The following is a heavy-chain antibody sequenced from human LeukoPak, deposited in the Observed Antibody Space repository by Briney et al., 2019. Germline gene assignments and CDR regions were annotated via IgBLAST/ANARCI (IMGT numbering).Heavy chain of an antibody. J-gene: IGHJ5*01. CDR3: ARSKRGYGGNSGVLAPNWFDS. Sequence: PSETLSLTCTVSGGSISSSSYYWGWIRQPPGKGLEWIGSIYYSGSTYYNPSLKSRVTISVDTSKNQFSLKLSSVTAADTAVYYCARSKRGYGGNSGVLAPNWFDSWGQGTLVTVSS. V-gene: IGHV4-39*07. D-gene: IGHD4-23*01. CDR1: GGSISSSSYY. CDR2: IYYSGST.